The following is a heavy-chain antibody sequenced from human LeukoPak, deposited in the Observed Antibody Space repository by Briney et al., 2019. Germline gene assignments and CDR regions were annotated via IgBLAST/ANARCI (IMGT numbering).Heavy chain of an antibody. CDR1: GGSFTGYY. J-gene: IGHJ4*02. D-gene: IGHD6-13*01. CDR2: ISPRGT. V-gene: IGHV4-34*01. Sequence: PSETLSLSCVMYGGSFTGYYWSWIRQFPGKGLEWIGEISPRGTTYNPSLKRRGTISLDTTKNQFSLFLTSVSAADVAVSFCASDSYSSIGYYWSQGTLVTVSS. CDR3: ASDSYSSIGYY.